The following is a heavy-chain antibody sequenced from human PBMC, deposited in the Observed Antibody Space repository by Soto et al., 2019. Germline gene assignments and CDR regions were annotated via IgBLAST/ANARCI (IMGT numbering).Heavy chain of an antibody. Sequence: ASVKGSCKASGYTFTSYGITWVRQAPGQGLEWMGWISAYNGNTNYAQRLQGRVTMTTDTSTTTAYMELRSLRSDDTAVYYCARGQKLFQDGRFDYWGQGTLVTVSS. CDR2: ISAYNGNT. CDR1: GYTFTSYG. D-gene: IGHD1-1*01. V-gene: IGHV1-18*01. J-gene: IGHJ4*02. CDR3: ARGQKLFQDGRFDY.